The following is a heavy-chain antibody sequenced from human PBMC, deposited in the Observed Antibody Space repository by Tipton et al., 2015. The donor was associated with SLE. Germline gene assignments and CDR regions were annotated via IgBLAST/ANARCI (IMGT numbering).Heavy chain of an antibody. Sequence: TLSLTCTVSGGSISGSNFYWSWIRQPPGKGLEWIGEINHGGSTNYNPSLKSRVTTSVDTSKNQFSLKLSSVTAADTAVYYCAQAHLWGSYRYASDIWGQGTIVTVSS. V-gene: IGHV4-34*01. J-gene: IGHJ3*02. CDR2: INHGGST. D-gene: IGHD3-16*02. CDR3: AQAHLWGSYRYASDI. CDR1: GGSISGSNFY.